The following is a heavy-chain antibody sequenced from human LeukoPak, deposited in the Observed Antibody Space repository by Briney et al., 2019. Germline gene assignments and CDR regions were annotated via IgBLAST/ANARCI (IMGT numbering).Heavy chain of an antibody. Sequence: GGSLRVSCAASGFTSSSYAMSWVRQAPGKGLEWVSTINTAGNTYYADSVKGRFTISRDNSKNTLCLQMNSLRAEDTAVYYCAKVEGIAASGTNYWGQGTLVTVSS. D-gene: IGHD6-13*01. CDR2: INTAGNT. V-gene: IGHV3-23*01. CDR1: GFTSSSYA. J-gene: IGHJ4*02. CDR3: AKVEGIAASGTNY.